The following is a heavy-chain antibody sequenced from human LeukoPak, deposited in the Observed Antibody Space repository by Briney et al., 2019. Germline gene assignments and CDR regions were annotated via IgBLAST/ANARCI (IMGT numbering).Heavy chain of an antibody. Sequence: GGSLRLSCAASGFTVSSNYMSWVRQAPGKGLEWVSVIYSAGSTYYADSVKGRFTISRDNSKNTLYLQVNSLRAEDTAVYYCAKGPIVAQDYWGQGTLVTVSS. J-gene: IGHJ4*02. CDR3: AKGPIVAQDY. D-gene: IGHD5-12*01. V-gene: IGHV3-53*01. CDR2: IYSAGST. CDR1: GFTVSSNY.